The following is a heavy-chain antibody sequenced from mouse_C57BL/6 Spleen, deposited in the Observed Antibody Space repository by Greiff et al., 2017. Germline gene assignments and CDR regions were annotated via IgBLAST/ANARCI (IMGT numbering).Heavy chain of an antibody. Sequence: EVQRVESGPGLVKPSQSLSLTCSVTGYSITSGYYWNWIRQFPGNKLEWMGYISYDGSNNYNPSLKNRISITRDTSKNQFFLKLNSVTTEDTATYYGARDRDYHGSLYYFDYWGQGTTLTVSS. CDR2: ISYDGSN. J-gene: IGHJ2*01. V-gene: IGHV3-6*01. CDR1: GYSITSGYY. CDR3: ARDRDYHGSLYYFDY. D-gene: IGHD1-1*01.